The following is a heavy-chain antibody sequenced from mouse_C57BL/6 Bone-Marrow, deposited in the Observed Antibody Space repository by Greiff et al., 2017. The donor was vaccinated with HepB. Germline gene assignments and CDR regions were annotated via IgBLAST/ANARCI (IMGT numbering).Heavy chain of an antibody. J-gene: IGHJ4*01. V-gene: IGHV5-6*01. CDR3: ARHRIYYDYLGY. CDR2: ISSGGSYT. Sequence: EVKLVESGGDLVKPGGSLKLSCAASGFTFSSYGMSWVRQTPDKRLEWVATISSGGSYTYYPDSVKGRFTISRDNAKNTLYLQMSSLKSEDTAMYYCARHRIYYDYLGYWGQGTSVTVSS. CDR1: GFTFSSYG. D-gene: IGHD2-4*01.